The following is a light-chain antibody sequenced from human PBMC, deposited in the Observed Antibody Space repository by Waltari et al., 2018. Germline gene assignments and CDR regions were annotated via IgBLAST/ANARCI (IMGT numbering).Light chain of an antibody. CDR3: SSFTSSSTLV. V-gene: IGLV2-14*03. J-gene: IGLJ2*01. CDR1: SSDVGGYDY. Sequence: QSALTQPASVSVSPGQSITISCIGTSSDVGGYDYVSWYQQHPGKPPKLMIYDVTNRPSGVSDRFSGSKSGNTASLTISGLQAEDEAEYYCSSFTSSSTLVFGGGTELTVL. CDR2: DVT.